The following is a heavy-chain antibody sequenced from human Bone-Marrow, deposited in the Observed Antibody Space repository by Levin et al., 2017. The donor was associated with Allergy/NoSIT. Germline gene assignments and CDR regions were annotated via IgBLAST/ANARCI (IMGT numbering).Heavy chain of an antibody. CDR3: AFGTVTSELFDY. CDR1: GFTFTSSA. Sequence: SVKVSCKASGFTFTSSAVQWVRQARGQRLEWIGWIVVGSGNTNYAQKFQERVTITRDMSTSTAYMELSSLRSEDTAVYYCAFGTVTSELFDYWGQGTLVTVSS. V-gene: IGHV1-58*01. D-gene: IGHD4-11*01. J-gene: IGHJ4*02. CDR2: IVVGSGNT.